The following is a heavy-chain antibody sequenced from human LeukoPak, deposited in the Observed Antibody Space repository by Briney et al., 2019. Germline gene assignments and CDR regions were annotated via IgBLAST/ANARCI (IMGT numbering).Heavy chain of an antibody. J-gene: IGHJ5*02. V-gene: IGHV1-58*02. D-gene: IGHD3-10*01. CDR3: AADRAYYGSGSYVFDP. CDR1: GFTFTSSA. Sequence: ASVKVSCKASGFTFTSSAMQWVRQARGQRLEWIGWIVVGSGNTNYAQKFQERVTITRDMSTSTAYMELSSLRSEDTAVYYCAADRAYYGSGSYVFDPWGQGTLVTVPS. CDR2: IVVGSGNT.